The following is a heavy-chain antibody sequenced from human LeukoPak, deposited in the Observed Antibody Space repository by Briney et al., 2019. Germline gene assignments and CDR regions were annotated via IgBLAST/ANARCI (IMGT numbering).Heavy chain of an antibody. Sequence: SETLSLTCTVSGGSISSYYWSWIRQPPGKGLEWIGYIYYSGSTNYNPSLKSRVTISVDTSKNQFSLKLSSVTAADTAVYYCARHEGAVMGNCYYGMDVWGQGTTVTVSS. CDR1: GGSISSYY. D-gene: IGHD2-21*01. J-gene: IGHJ6*02. CDR2: IYYSGST. CDR3: ARHEGAVMGNCYYGMDV. V-gene: IGHV4-59*08.